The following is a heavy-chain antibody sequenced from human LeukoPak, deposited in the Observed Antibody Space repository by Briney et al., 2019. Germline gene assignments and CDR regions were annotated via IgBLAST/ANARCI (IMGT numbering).Heavy chain of an antibody. CDR2: ISAYNGNT. V-gene: IGHV1-18*01. Sequence: ASVKVSCKASRYTFTSYDISWVRQAPGQGLEWMGWISAYNGNTNYAQKLQGRVTMTTDTSTSTAYMELRSLRSDDTAVYYCARAGISYDIVVVPAPINLDYWGQGTLVTVSS. CDR1: RYTFTSYD. CDR3: ARAGISYDIVVVPAPINLDY. D-gene: IGHD2-2*02. J-gene: IGHJ4*02.